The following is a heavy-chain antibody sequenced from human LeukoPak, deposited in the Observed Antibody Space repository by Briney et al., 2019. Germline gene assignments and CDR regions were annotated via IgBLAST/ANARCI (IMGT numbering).Heavy chain of an antibody. CDR2: INVNSGGT. Sequence: GASVKVSCKASGYTFTGYYMHWVRQAPGQGLEWMGWINVNSGGTNYAQKFRGRVTMTRDTSISTAHMELSRLRSDDTAVYYCARIFCSSTSCYYFDHWGQGTLVTVPS. CDR3: ARIFCSSTSCYYFDH. V-gene: IGHV1-2*02. CDR1: GYTFTGYY. D-gene: IGHD2-2*01. J-gene: IGHJ4*02.